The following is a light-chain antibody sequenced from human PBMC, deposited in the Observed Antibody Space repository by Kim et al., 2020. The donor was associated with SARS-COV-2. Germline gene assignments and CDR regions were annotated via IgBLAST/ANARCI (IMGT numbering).Light chain of an antibody. J-gene: IGLJ2*01. CDR1: RLGDRY. CDR2: LDT. Sequence: VSLGQTASITCSGDRLGDRYVCWYQQKPGLSPVLVIYLDTRRPSGIPERFSASNSGDTATLTISGTQAVDEADYYCQAWDGSAVVFGGGTQLTVL. V-gene: IGLV3-1*01. CDR3: QAWDGSAVV.